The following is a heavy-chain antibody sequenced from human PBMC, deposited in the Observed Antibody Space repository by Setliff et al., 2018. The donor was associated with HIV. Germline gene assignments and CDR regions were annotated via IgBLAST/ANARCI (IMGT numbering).Heavy chain of an antibody. V-gene: IGHV4-61*09. CDR2: IYTSGST. CDR3: ARDWGGPLDY. Sequence: PSETLSLTCTVSGGSISSGSYYWSWIRQPAGKGLEWIGHIYTSGSTNYNPSLKSRVTIAVDTSKNQFSLKLSYVTAADTAVYYCARDWGGPLDYWGQGTLVTVSS. J-gene: IGHJ4*02. D-gene: IGHD7-27*01. CDR1: GGSISSGSYY.